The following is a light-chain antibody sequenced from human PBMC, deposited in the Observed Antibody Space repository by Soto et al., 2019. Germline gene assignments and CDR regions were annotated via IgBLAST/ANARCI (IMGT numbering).Light chain of an antibody. V-gene: IGKV3-20*01. CDR1: QGVSSTY. CDR3: QQYGPSPMYT. Sequence: EIVLTQSPGTLSLSPGERATLSCRASQGVSSTYFAWYQQKPGQAPRLLMSDASSRATGIPDRFSGSGSWTDFTLTISSLEPEDCAVYYCQQYGPSPMYTFGQGTNLEIK. CDR2: DAS. J-gene: IGKJ2*01.